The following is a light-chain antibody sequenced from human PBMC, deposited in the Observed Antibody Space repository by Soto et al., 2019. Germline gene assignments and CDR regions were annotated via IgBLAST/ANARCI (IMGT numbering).Light chain of an antibody. Sequence: DIQMTQSPSTLSASVGDRVTITCRASQSISTWLAWYQQKPGKDPRFLIYQASSFESGVPSRFSGSGFGTEFTLTISNLQPDDFATYYCQQYKSYSTFGQGTKLETK. CDR2: QAS. J-gene: IGKJ2*01. CDR1: QSISTW. V-gene: IGKV1-5*03. CDR3: QQYKSYST.